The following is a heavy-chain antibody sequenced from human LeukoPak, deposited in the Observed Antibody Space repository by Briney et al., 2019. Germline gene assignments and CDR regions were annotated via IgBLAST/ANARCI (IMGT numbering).Heavy chain of an antibody. CDR2: ISGSAGGT. CDR1: GFTFSNYA. V-gene: IGHV3-23*01. Sequence: GGSLRLSCAASGFTFSNYAMSWVRQAPGKGLEWVSGISGSAGGTYYADSVKGRFTISRDNSQNTLYLQMNSPRAEDTAVYYCAKGLRRDAFDIWGQGTMVTVSS. CDR3: AKGLRRDAFDI. J-gene: IGHJ3*02.